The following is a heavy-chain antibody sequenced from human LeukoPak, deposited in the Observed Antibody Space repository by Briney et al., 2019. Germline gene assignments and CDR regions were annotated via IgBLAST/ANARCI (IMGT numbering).Heavy chain of an antibody. J-gene: IGHJ4*02. V-gene: IGHV3-7*04. CDR2: IKQDGSKK. Sequence: GGSLRLSCVASGFPFSSYWMTWVGQAPGKGLEWVANIKQDGSKKSYVDSVKGRFTISRDNAKNSLYLQMNSLRAEDTAIYYCTRVGYIDEGIDYWGQGTLVTVSS. CDR3: TRVGYIDEGIDY. CDR1: GFPFSSYW. D-gene: IGHD5-24*01.